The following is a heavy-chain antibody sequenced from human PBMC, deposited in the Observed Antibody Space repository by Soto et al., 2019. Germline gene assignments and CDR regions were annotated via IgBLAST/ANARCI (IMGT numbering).Heavy chain of an antibody. D-gene: IGHD5-18*01. V-gene: IGHV3-7*01. J-gene: IGHJ4*02. CDR3: ARGGFSYGTGIEH. Sequence: EVQLVESGGGLVQPGGSLRLSCAASGFSISRYWMSWVHQAPGKGLEWVADKKQDGSEEYYVDSVKGRFTVSRDNAKNSVYLQLTSLRVEDTALYNCARGGFSYGTGIEHWGQGTLVTVSA. CDR2: KKQDGSEE. CDR1: GFSISRYW.